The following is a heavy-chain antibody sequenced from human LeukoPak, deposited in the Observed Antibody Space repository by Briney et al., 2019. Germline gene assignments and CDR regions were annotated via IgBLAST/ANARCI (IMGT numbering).Heavy chain of an antibody. J-gene: IGHJ6*02. V-gene: IGHV3-23*01. Sequence: GGSLRLSCAASGFTFSSYAMSWGRQAPGKGLEWVSAISGSGGSTYYADSVKGRFTISRDNSKNTLYLQMNSLRAEDTAVYYCAKGGGGNSMSDYYYGTDVWGQGTTVTVSS. CDR2: ISGSGGST. CDR3: AKGGGGNSMSDYYYGTDV. CDR1: GFTFSSYA. D-gene: IGHD4-23*01.